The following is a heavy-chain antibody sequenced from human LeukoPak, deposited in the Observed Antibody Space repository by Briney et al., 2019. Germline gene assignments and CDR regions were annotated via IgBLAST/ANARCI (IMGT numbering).Heavy chain of an antibody. Sequence: ASVKVSCKASGYTFTNSYIHWVRQATGQGLEWMGWMNPNSGNTGYAQKFQGRVTITRNTSISTAYMELSSLRSEDTAVYYCARGYFMIWGQGTLVTVSS. CDR2: MNPNSGNT. CDR3: ARGYFMI. CDR1: GYTFTNSY. V-gene: IGHV1-8*03. D-gene: IGHD3-16*01. J-gene: IGHJ4*02.